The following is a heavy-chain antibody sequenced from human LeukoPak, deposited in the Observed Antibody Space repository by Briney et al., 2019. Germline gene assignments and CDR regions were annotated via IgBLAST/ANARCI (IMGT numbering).Heavy chain of an antibody. Sequence: ASVKVSCKASGGTFSSYAISWVRQAPGQGLEWMGGIIPIFGTANYAQKFQGRVTITADKSTSTAYMELSSLRSEDTAVYYCARGGDYDILTGYLHSNWFDPWGQGTLVTVSS. CDR2: IIPIFGTA. V-gene: IGHV1-69*06. J-gene: IGHJ5*02. CDR3: ARGGDYDILTGYLHSNWFDP. CDR1: GGTFSSYA. D-gene: IGHD3-9*01.